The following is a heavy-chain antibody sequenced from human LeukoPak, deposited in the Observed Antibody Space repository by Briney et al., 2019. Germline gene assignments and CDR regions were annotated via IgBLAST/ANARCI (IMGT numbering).Heavy chain of an antibody. CDR1: GFTFSSYA. J-gene: IGHJ3*02. Sequence: PGGSLRLSCAASGFTFSSYAMSWVRQAPGKGLEWVSSISGSSTAIYYADSVKGRFTISRDNSKNTLYLQMNSLRAEDTALYYCAKYQQVAGSAFDIWGQGTMVSVSS. CDR3: AKYQQVAGSAFDI. D-gene: IGHD2-2*01. V-gene: IGHV3-23*01. CDR2: ISGSSTAI.